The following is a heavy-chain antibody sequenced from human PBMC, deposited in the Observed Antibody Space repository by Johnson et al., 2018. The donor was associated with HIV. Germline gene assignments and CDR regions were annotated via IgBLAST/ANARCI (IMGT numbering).Heavy chain of an antibody. D-gene: IGHD3-16*02. V-gene: IGHV3-48*04. CDR2: ISSSGGTI. CDR3: ARASYVCGSYRYTGVCGAFDI. Sequence: VQLVESGGGLEQPGGSLRLSCAASGFTFSSYAMTWIRQAPGKGLEWVSYISSSGGTIYYADSVKGRFTISRNNAKNSLYLQMNNLRAEDTALYYCARASYVCGSYRYTGVCGAFDIWGQGTMVTVSS. J-gene: IGHJ3*02. CDR1: GFTFSSYA.